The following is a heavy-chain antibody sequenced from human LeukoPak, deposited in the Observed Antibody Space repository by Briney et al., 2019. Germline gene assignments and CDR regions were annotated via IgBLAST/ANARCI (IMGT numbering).Heavy chain of an antibody. V-gene: IGHV3-74*01. CDR3: ARVQTYYYDSSGYYYDY. D-gene: IGHD3-22*01. Sequence: EGSLRLSCAASGFTFSSYWMHWVRQAPGKGLVWVSRINSDGSSTSYADSVKGRFTISRDNAKNTLYLQMNSLRAEDTAVYYCARVQTYYYDSSGYYYDYWGQGTLVTVSS. J-gene: IGHJ4*02. CDR1: GFTFSSYW. CDR2: INSDGSST.